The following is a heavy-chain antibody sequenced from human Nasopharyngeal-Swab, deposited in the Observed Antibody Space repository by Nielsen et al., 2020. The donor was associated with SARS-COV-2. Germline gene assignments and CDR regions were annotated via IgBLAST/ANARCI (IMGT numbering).Heavy chain of an antibody. Sequence: WIRQPPGKGLDWIGEINHSGSTKYNPSLKSRVNISVDTSKNQFSLTVSSVTAADTAVYYCARGGYYCSSASCYYYSGYYYGMDVWGQGTTVTVSS. CDR3: ARGGYYCSSASCYYYSGYYYGMDV. J-gene: IGHJ6*02. V-gene: IGHV4-34*01. D-gene: IGHD2-2*01. CDR2: INHSGST.